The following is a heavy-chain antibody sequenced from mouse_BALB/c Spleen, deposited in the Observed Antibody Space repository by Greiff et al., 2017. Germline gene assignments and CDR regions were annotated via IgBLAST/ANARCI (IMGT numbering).Heavy chain of an antibody. Sequence: EVQVVESGGGLVQPGGSLRLSCATSGFTFTDYYMSWVRQPPGKALEWLGFIRNKANGYTTEYSASVKGRFTISRDNSQSILYLQMNTLRAEDSATYYCARDMALYYYAMDYWGQGTSVTVSS. CDR2: IRNKANGYTT. CDR3: ARDMALYYYAMDY. J-gene: IGHJ4*01. V-gene: IGHV7-3*02. D-gene: IGHD3-1*01. CDR1: GFTFTDYY.